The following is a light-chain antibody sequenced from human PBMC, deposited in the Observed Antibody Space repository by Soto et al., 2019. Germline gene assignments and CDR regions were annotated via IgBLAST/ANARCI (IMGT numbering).Light chain of an antibody. J-gene: IGKJ1*01. CDR2: GAS. Sequence: EIVMTQSPATLSVSPGGRATLSCRASQSVRSNLAWYQQRPGQAPRLLIYGASTVATGIPARFSGSGSGTDCTFTITGLQSEDLAVYYCQQYSHWTRTFGQGTKVEIK. V-gene: IGKV3-15*01. CDR3: QQYSHWTRT. CDR1: QSVRSN.